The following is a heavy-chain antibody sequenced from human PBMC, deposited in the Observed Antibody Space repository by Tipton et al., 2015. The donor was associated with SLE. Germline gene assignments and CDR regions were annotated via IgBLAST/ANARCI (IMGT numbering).Heavy chain of an antibody. CDR1: GFIFGSHA. D-gene: IGHD2-15*01. J-gene: IGHJ4*02. Sequence: SLRLSCAASGFIFGSHAMHWLRQSPGKGLEWVAFIRYDGNDKQYADSVKGRFTISRDNSKNTLYLQMNSLRAEDTAVYYCALGGGVAGGQGTLVTVSS. CDR3: ALGGGVA. CDR2: IRYDGNDK. V-gene: IGHV3-30*02.